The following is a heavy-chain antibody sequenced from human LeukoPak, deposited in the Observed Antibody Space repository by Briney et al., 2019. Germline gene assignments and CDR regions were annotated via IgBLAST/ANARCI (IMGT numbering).Heavy chain of an antibody. CDR2: IGGRGGST. CDR3: GKEGGA. Sequence: GGSLRLSCAASGFTFSSYAMSWVRQAPGKGPEWVSAIGGRGGSTYYADSVGGRFTISRDSSKDMVYLQMNSLKVEDTATYYCGKEGGAWGQGTKATVSS. J-gene: IGHJ5*02. V-gene: IGHV3-23*01. D-gene: IGHD3-16*01. CDR1: GFTFSSYA.